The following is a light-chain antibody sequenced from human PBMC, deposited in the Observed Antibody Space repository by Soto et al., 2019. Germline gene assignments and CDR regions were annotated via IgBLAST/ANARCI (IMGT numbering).Light chain of an antibody. V-gene: IGLV1-40*01. CDR3: QSYDSSLSGVV. CDR1: SSNIGAGYD. J-gene: IGLJ2*01. CDR2: GNN. Sequence: QSVLTQPPSVSGAPGQRVTISCTGSSSNIGAGYDIHWYQQVPGTAPKLLSYGNNNRPSGVPDRFSGSKSGTSASLAITGLQAEDEADYYCQSYDSSLSGVVFGGGTKLTVL.